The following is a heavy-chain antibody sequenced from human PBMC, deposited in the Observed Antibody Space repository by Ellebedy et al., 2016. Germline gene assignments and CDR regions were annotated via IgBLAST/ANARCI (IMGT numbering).Heavy chain of an antibody. D-gene: IGHD6-19*01. V-gene: IGHV4-59*08. CDR1: GGSISSYY. CDR3: ARHPLEWLVGPMYFDY. J-gene: IGHJ4*02. Sequence: SETLSLTCTVSGGSISSYYWSWIRQPPGKGLEWIGYIYYSGSTYYNPSLKSRVTISVDTSKNQFSLKLSSVTAADTAVYNCARHPLEWLVGPMYFDYWGQGTLVTVSS. CDR2: IYYSGST.